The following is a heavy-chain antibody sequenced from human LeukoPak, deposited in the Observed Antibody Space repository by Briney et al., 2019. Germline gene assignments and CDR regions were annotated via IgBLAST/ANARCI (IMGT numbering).Heavy chain of an antibody. V-gene: IGHV3-48*01. CDR3: ARDLSWSFDY. D-gene: IGHD3-10*01. Sequence: GGSLRLSCAASGFTFSTFSMNWVRQAPGKGLEWISYRSNDIIRYADSVKGRFIISRDNAKNSLYLQMNSLRAEDTAVYYCARDLSWSFDYWGQGPLVTVSS. J-gene: IGHJ4*02. CDR2: RSNDII. CDR1: GFTFSTFS.